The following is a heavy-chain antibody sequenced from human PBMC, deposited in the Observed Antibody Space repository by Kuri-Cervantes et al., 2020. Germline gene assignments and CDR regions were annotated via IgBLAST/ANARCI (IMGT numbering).Heavy chain of an antibody. CDR1: GFNLIDSW. V-gene: IGHV3-7*01. J-gene: IGHJ4*02. Sequence: GGSLRLSCAASGFNLIDSWMTWVRQAPGRGLEWVASINEEGSDRTYLDSVRGRFSISRDNAKNSLYLQLSSLRAEDTAVYYCAGDRGYIWRWGQGALVTVSS. CDR2: INEEGSDR. D-gene: IGHD1-20*01. CDR3: AGDRGYIWR.